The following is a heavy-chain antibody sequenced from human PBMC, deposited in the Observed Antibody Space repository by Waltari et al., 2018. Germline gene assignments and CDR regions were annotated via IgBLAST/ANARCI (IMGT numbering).Heavy chain of an antibody. CDR1: GSHSTRYY. J-gene: IGHJ4*02. CDR2: LNPSGGST. Sequence: QVPLVQSGAEAKTPGSSVKVCCEASGSHSTRYYFHWVRPAPGQGLEWMGILNPSGGSTSYAQKFQGRVTMTSDTSTNTIYMELSSLISEDTAVYYCARIRYSSTWHPFDYWGQGTLVTVSS. CDR3: ARIRYSSTWHPFDY. D-gene: IGHD6-13*01. V-gene: IGHV1-46*01.